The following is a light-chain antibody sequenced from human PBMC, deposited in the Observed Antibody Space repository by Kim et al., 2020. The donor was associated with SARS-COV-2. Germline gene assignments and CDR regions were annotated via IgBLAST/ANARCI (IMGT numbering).Light chain of an antibody. CDR3: NSRDISGNHWV. CDR2: GKN. Sequence: ALGQTGRITCQGDSLRSYYASWYQQKPGQAPVLVIYGKNNRPSGIPDRFSGSSSGNTASLTITGAQAEDEADYYCNSRDISGNHWVFGGGTKLTVL. J-gene: IGLJ3*02. CDR1: SLRSYY. V-gene: IGLV3-19*01.